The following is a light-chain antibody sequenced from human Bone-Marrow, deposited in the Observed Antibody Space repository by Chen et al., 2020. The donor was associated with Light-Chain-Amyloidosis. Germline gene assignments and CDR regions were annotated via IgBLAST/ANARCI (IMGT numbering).Light chain of an antibody. J-gene: IGKJ1*01. Sequence: DIVMTQSPDSLAVSLGERATINCKSSQSLLYTSNNKNSLTWYQQKPGQPPKLLIHWASTRESGVPDRFSGSGSGTDFTLTISSLQAEDVAVYYCQQYYSSPRWTFGQGTRVEIK. CDR2: WAS. V-gene: IGKV4-1*01. CDR3: QQYYSSPRWT. CDR1: QSLLYTSNNKNS.